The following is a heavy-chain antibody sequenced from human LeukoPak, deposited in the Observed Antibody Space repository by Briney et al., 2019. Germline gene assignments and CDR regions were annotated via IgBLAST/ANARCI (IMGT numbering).Heavy chain of an antibody. V-gene: IGHV4-39*01. J-gene: IGHJ4*02. CDR1: GGSISSSSYY. Sequence: SETLSLTCTVSGGSISSSSYYWAWLRQPPGKGLGGIGSIYYSGNTNYNPSLKSRVTISVDTSKNQFSLKLSSVTAADTAVYYCARHRIPAALASAFDYWGQGTLVTVSS. CDR3: ARHRIPAALASAFDY. D-gene: IGHD2-2*01. CDR2: IYYSGNT.